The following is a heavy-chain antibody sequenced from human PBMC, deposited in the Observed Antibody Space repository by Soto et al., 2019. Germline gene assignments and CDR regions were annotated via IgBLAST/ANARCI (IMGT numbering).Heavy chain of an antibody. CDR1: GGTFSSYA. CDR3: ARGPYSGSYYDYYYYGMDV. CDR2: IIPIFGTA. V-gene: IGHV1-69*06. D-gene: IGHD1-26*01. Sequence: VASVKVSCKASGGTFSSYAISWVRQAPGQGLEWMGGIIPIFGTANYAQKFQGRVTITADKSTSTAYMELSSLRSEDTAVYYCARGPYSGSYYDYYYYGMDVWG. J-gene: IGHJ6*02.